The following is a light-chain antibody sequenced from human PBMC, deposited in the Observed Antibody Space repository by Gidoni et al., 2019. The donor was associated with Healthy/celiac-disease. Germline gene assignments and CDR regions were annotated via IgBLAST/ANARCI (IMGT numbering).Light chain of an antibody. J-gene: IGLJ2*01. CDR1: SSDVGGYNY. CDR2: EVS. Sequence: QSALTKPASVSGSPGQSITISCTGTSSDVGGYNYVSWYKHHPGKAPKLMIYEVSNRPSWVSNRFSGSKSCNTASLTISGLQAEDEADYYCSSYTSSSTLVFGGGTKLTVL. V-gene: IGLV2-14*01. CDR3: SSYTSSSTLV.